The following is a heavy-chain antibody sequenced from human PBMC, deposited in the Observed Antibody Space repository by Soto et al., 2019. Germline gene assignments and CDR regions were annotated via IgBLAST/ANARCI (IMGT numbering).Heavy chain of an antibody. CDR3: TTVPTTVTRPLTLYYYYYGMDV. CDR2: IKSKTDGGTT. J-gene: IGHJ6*02. CDR1: GFTFSNAW. D-gene: IGHD4-17*01. Sequence: GGSLRLSCAASGFTFSNAWMNWVRQAPGKGLEWVGRIKSKTDGGTTDYAAPVKGRFTISRDDSKNKLYLQMNSLKTEDTAVYYCTTVPTTVTRPLTLYYYYYGMDVWGQGTTVTFSS. V-gene: IGHV3-15*07.